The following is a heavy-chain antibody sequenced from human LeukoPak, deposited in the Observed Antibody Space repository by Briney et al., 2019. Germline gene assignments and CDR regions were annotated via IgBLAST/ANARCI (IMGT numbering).Heavy chain of an antibody. CDR1: GFTFSSYA. J-gene: IGHJ4*02. CDR3: AKERPAPLGYSYGLSFDY. V-gene: IGHV3-23*01. CDR2: ISGSGGST. D-gene: IGHD5-18*01. Sequence: PGGSLRLSCAASGFTFSSYAMSWVRQAPGKGLEWVSAISGSGGSTYYADSVKGRFTISRDNSKNTLYLQMNSQRAEDTAVYYCAKERPAPLGYSYGLSFDYWGQGTLVTVSS.